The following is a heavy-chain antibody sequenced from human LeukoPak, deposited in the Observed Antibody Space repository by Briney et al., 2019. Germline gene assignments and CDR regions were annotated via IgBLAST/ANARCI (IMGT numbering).Heavy chain of an antibody. CDR2: IKQDGSEK. CDR1: GFTISAYS. D-gene: IGHD4-11*01. Sequence: GGSLRLSCEASGFTISAYSMSWVRQAPGKGLEWVANIKQDGSEKYYVDSVKGRFTISRDNAYNSLYLQMSTLRAEVTAVYYCTTRRTFDYWGQGTLVTVSS. J-gene: IGHJ4*02. CDR3: TTRRTFDY. V-gene: IGHV3-7*03.